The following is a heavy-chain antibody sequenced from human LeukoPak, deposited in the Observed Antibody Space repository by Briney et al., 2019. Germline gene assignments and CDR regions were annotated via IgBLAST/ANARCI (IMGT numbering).Heavy chain of an antibody. Sequence: GGSLRLSCAASGFTFSTYSMNWVRQAPGKGLEWVSSISSGSTYVYYVDSVKGRFTISRDNAKNSLYLQMNNLRAEDTAVYYCARDPGGATTEFDYWGQGTLVTVSS. J-gene: IGHJ4*02. V-gene: IGHV3-21*01. CDR3: ARDPGGATTEFDY. D-gene: IGHD1-26*01. CDR1: GFTFSTYS. CDR2: ISSGSTYV.